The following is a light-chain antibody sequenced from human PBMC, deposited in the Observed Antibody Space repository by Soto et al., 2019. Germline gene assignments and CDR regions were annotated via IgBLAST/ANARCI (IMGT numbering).Light chain of an antibody. CDR3: QQYGDSPYT. V-gene: IGKV3-20*01. Sequence: EIVLTQSPGTLSLSPGERTTLSCRASRTVANNYLAWHQQRPGQAPRLLIYDASSRASGTPDRFSGSESGTGFTLTISKLEPEDFAVYYCQQYGDSPYTFGQGTKVDIK. J-gene: IGKJ2*01. CDR2: DAS. CDR1: RTVANNY.